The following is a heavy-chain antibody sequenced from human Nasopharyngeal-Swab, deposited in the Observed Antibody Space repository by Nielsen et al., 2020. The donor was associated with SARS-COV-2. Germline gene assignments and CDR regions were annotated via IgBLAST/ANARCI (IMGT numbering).Heavy chain of an antibody. CDR2: TKQDGSEK. J-gene: IGHJ4*02. CDR3: ARERGGSYSLPEESFDY. V-gene: IGHV3-7*01. D-gene: IGHD1-26*01. CDR1: GFTFSSYG. Sequence: GESLKISCAASGFTFSSYGMHWVRQAPGKGLEWVANTKQDGSEKYYVDSVKGRFTISRDNAKNSLYLQMNSLRAEDTAVYYCARERGGSYSLPEESFDYWGQGTLVTVSS.